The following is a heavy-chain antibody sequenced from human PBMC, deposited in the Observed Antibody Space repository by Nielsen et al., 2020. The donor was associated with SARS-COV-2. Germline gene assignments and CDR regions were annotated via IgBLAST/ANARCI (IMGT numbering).Heavy chain of an antibody. Sequence: GESLKISCAASGFSFSSYAMGWVRQAPGKRLECVSVIYGDGATTYYADSVRGRFTISRDNSRNALYLQMNSLRADDTALYYCARDRVGSSGWDYYFDYWGQGTLVTVSS. CDR2: IYGDGATT. J-gene: IGHJ4*02. D-gene: IGHD6-19*01. CDR1: GFSFSSYA. CDR3: ARDRVGSSGWDYYFDY. V-gene: IGHV3-23*03.